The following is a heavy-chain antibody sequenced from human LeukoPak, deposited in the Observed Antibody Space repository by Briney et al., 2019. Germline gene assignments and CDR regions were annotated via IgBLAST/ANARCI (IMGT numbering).Heavy chain of an antibody. CDR3: VKDRGQSIETAGHFGS. J-gene: IGHJ4*02. Sequence: GGSLRLSCAASGFTVSSNYMSWVRQAPGKGLEYVSGISSNGGNTYYADSVKGRFTMSRANTNNTLYLQMSSLRAEDTALYYCVKDRGQSIETAGHFGSWGQGTLVTVSS. V-gene: IGHV3-64D*06. D-gene: IGHD5-24*01. CDR2: ISSNGGNT. CDR1: GFTVSSNY.